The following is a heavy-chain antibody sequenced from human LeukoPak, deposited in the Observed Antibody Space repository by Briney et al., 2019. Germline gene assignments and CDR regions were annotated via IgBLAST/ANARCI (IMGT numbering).Heavy chain of an antibody. CDR1: GYTFTGYY. CDR2: INPNSGGT. CDR3: ARVPGRDGYNWSWFDP. D-gene: IGHD5-24*01. V-gene: IGHV1-2*02. J-gene: IGHJ5*02. Sequence: APVKVSCKASGYTFTGYYMHWVRQAPGQGLEWMGWINPNSGGTNYAQKFQGRVTMTRDTSISTAYMELSRLRFDDTAVYYCARVPGRDGYNWSWFDPWGQGTLVTVSS.